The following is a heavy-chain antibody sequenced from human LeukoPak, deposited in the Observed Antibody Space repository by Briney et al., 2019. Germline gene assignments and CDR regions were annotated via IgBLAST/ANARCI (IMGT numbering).Heavy chain of an antibody. Sequence: GGSLRLSCAASGFTVSSNYMSWVRQAPGKGLEWVSVIYSGGSTYYADSVKGRFTISRDNSKNTLYLQMNSLRAEATAVYYCARAPPLDGYFDYWGQGTLVTVSS. CDR2: IYSGGST. J-gene: IGHJ4*02. CDR3: ARAPPLDGYFDY. CDR1: GFTVSSNY. D-gene: IGHD5-24*01. V-gene: IGHV3-53*01.